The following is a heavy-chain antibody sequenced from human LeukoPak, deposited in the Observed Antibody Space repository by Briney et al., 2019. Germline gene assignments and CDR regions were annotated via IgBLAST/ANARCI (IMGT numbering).Heavy chain of an antibody. D-gene: IGHD6-19*01. V-gene: IGHV5-10-1*01. J-gene: IGHJ4*02. Sequence: GESLRISCKGSGYSFTSDWISWVRQMPGKGLEWMGRIDPSDSYTNYSLSFQGHVTISADKSISTAYLQWSSLKASDTAMYYCARHAQWLDELDYWGQGTLVTVSS. CDR3: ARHAQWLDELDY. CDR1: GYSFTSDW. CDR2: IDPSDSYT.